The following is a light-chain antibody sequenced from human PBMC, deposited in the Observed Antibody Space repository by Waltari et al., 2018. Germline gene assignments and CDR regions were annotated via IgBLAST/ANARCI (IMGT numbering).Light chain of an antibody. CDR3: QSYDSANHWV. CDR2: EDK. V-gene: IGLV6-57*01. Sequence: NFMLTQPHSVSESPGKTVTISCTRSSGSIASKYVQWYQQRPGSSPTNVIYEDKQRPSGVPDRFSGSIDSSSNSASLNISGLKTEDEADYYCQSYDSANHWVFGGGTKLTVL. CDR1: SGSIASKY. J-gene: IGLJ3*02.